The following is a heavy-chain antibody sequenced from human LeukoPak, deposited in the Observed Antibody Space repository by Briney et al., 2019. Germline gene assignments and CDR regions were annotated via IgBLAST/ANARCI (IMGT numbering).Heavy chain of an antibody. CDR3: ARGYGGYPGY. J-gene: IGHJ4*02. CDR1: GGSFSGYY. V-gene: IGHV4-34*01. CDR2: INHSGST. D-gene: IGHD4-17*01. Sequence: PSETLSLTCAVYGGSFSGYYWSWIRQPPGKGLEWIGEINHSGSTNYNPSLKSRVTISVDTSKNQFSLKLSSVTAADTAVYYCARGYGGYPGYWGQGTLVTVSS.